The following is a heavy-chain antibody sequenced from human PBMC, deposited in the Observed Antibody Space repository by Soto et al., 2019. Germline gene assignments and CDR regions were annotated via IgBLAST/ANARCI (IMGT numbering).Heavy chain of an antibody. CDR2: TSWNSGSI. Sequence: EVQLVESGGGLVQPGRSLRLSCAASGFTFDDYAMHWVRQAPGKGLEWVSGTSWNSGSIGYADSVKGRFTISRDNHKNSLYLQMNSLRAEDTALYYCARDRDYTFWSGYYDYWGQGTLVTVSS. V-gene: IGHV3-9*01. CDR3: ARDRDYTFWSGYYDY. CDR1: GFTFDDYA. J-gene: IGHJ4*02. D-gene: IGHD3-3*01.